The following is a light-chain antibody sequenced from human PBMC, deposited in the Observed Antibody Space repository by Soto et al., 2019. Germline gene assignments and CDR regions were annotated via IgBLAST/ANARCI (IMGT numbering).Light chain of an antibody. J-gene: IGLJ1*01. Sequence: QSALTQPPSVSVSPGQSVAISCTGTSSDVGSYNRVSWYQQPPGAAPKLMIYGVSNRPSGVPDRFSGSKSGNTASLTISGLQAEDEADYYCNSYTGSSTYVFGTGTKVTVL. V-gene: IGLV2-18*02. CDR1: SSDVGSYNR. CDR3: NSYTGSSTYV. CDR2: GVS.